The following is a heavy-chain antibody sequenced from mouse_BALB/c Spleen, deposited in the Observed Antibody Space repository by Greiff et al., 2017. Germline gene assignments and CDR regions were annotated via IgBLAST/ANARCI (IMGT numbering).Heavy chain of an antibody. Sequence: EVQGVESGPGLVKPSQTVSLTCTVTGISITTGNYRWSWIRQFPGNKLEWIGYIYYSGTITYNPSLTSRTTITRDTSKNQFFLEMNSLTAEDTATYYCARVRGVYYGYDGAMDYWGQGTSVTVSS. D-gene: IGHD2-2*01. V-gene: IGHV3-5*02. CDR3: ARVRGVYYGYDGAMDY. J-gene: IGHJ4*01. CDR1: GISITTGNYR. CDR2: IYYSGTI.